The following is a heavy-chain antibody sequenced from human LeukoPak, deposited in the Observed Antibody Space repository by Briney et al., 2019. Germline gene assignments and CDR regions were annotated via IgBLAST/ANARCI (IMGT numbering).Heavy chain of an antibody. J-gene: IGHJ4*02. D-gene: IGHD3-9*01. CDR1: EFTFSSYG. CDR3: AKDQPYKWRDRESLTGYYDS. CDR2: IRYDGIKK. V-gene: IGHV3-30*02. Sequence: GGSLRLSCAASEFTFSSYGMHWVRQAPGKGLEWVAFIRYDGIKKYYADSVKGRFTISRDNSKNTLFLQMNSLRVEDTDVYYCAKDQPYKWRDRESLTGYYDSWGQGTLVTVSS.